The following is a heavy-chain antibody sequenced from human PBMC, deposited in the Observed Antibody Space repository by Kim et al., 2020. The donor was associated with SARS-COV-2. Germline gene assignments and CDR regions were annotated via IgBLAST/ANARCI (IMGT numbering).Heavy chain of an antibody. J-gene: IGHJ6*02. Sequence: GGSLRLSCAASGFTFSDYYMSWIRQAPGKGLEWVSYISSSGSTIYYADSVKGRFTISRDNAKNSLYLQMNSLRAEDTAVYYCARDFAGYCSGGSCQPSYYYYGMDVWGQGTTVTVSS. CDR2: ISSSGSTI. CDR1: GFTFSDYY. V-gene: IGHV3-11*01. CDR3: ARDFAGYCSGGSCQPSYYYYGMDV. D-gene: IGHD2-15*01.